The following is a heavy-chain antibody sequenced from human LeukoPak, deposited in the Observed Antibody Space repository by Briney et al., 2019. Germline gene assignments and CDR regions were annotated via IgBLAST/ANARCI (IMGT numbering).Heavy chain of an antibody. CDR2: IYYSGST. Sequence: PSETLSLTCTVSGGSMSSYYWTWIRQPPGKGLEWIGYIYYSGSTNYNPSLNSRVTISVDTSKNQFSLKLSSVTAADTAVYYCARDYDSNWFDPWGQGTLVTVSS. D-gene: IGHD5-12*01. J-gene: IGHJ5*02. CDR3: ARDYDSNWFDP. V-gene: IGHV4-59*01. CDR1: GGSMSSYY.